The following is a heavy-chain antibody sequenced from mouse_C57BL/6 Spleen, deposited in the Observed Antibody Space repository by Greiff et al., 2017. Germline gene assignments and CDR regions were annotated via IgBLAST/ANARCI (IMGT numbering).Heavy chain of an antibody. CDR2: IDPSDSYT. Sequence: QVHVKQPGAELVKPGASVKLSCKASGYTFTSYWMQWVKQRPGQGLEWIGEIDPSDSYTNYNQKFKGKATLTVDTSSSTAYMQLSSLTSEDSAVYYCARPYYSNYGPLAMDYWGQGTSVTVSS. J-gene: IGHJ4*01. D-gene: IGHD2-5*01. CDR1: GYTFTSYW. V-gene: IGHV1-50*01. CDR3: ARPYYSNYGPLAMDY.